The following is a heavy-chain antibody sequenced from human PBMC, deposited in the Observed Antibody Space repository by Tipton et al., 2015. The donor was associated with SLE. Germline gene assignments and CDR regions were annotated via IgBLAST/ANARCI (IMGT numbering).Heavy chain of an antibody. V-gene: IGHV4-61*01. Sequence: TLSLTCTVSGGSVSSGNYYWSWIRQPPGKGLEWIGYIYYSGSTNYNPSLKSRVTISIDTSKNQFSLKLSSVTAADTVVYYCARVGTSRCFGSWGLGILVIVSS. D-gene: IGHD3-9*01. CDR2: IYYSGST. J-gene: IGHJ5*02. CDR3: ARVGTSRCFGS. CDR1: GGSVSSGNYY.